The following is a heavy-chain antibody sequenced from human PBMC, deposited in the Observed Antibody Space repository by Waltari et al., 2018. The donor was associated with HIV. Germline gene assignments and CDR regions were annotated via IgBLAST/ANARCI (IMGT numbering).Heavy chain of an antibody. Sequence: QVVASGAGLVQPGWSLRLCGAASGSTFSSPRMNMARPVPGKGLEWVSYISGTNSTIYYGDSMKGRFTISRDNAKNSLYLQMNSLRVEDTAVYYCARCGGDGRYGMDVWGQGTTVTVSS. CDR3: ARCGGDGRYGMDV. CDR1: GSTFSSPR. J-gene: IGHJ6*02. V-gene: IGHV3-48*04. D-gene: IGHD2-21*02. CDR2: ISGTNSTI.